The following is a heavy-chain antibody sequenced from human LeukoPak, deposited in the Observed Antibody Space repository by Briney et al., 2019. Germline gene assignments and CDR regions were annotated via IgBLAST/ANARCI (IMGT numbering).Heavy chain of an antibody. D-gene: IGHD3-10*01. J-gene: IGHJ4*02. CDR3: AKVIGITMVRAHLSYLDY. CDR2: ISGSGGST. CDR1: GFTFSSYA. V-gene: IGHV3-23*01. Sequence: GGSLRLSCAASGFTFSSYAMSWVRQAPGKGLEWVSAISGSGGSTYYADSVKGRFTISRDNSKNTLYLQMNSLRAEDTAVYYCAKVIGITMVRAHLSYLDYWGQGTLVTVSS.